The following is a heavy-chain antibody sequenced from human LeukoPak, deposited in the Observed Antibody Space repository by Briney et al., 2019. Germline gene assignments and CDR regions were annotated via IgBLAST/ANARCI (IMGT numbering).Heavy chain of an antibody. Sequence: SETLSLTCTVSGGSISSHYCNWIRQSPGKGLEWIGYIYNSGSINYNPSLKSRVTISVDTSKNQFSLKLSSVTAADTAIYYCPTKVRGGFDIWGQGTMVTVSS. CDR1: GGSISSHY. J-gene: IGHJ3*02. CDR3: PTKVRGGFDI. V-gene: IGHV4-59*11. D-gene: IGHD2-15*01. CDR2: IYNSGSI.